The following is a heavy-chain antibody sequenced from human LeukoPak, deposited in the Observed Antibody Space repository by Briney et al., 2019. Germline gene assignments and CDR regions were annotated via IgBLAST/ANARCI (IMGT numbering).Heavy chain of an antibody. CDR1: GYSISSGYY. CDR2: IYHSGST. CDR3: ASHCSSTSCYADYYYMDV. V-gene: IGHV4-38-2*01. J-gene: IGHJ6*03. Sequence: SETLSLTCAVSGYSISSGYYWGWIRQPPGKGLEWIGSIYHSGSTYYNPSLKSRVTISVDTSKNQFSLKLSSVTAADTAVYYCASHCSSTSCYADYYYMDVWGKGTTVTVSS. D-gene: IGHD2-2*01.